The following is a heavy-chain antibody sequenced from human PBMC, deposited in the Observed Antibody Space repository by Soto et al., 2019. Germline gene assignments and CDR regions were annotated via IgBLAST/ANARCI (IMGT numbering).Heavy chain of an antibody. CDR2: INSDGSSA. CDR3: SSSYYYCDMDV. V-gene: IGHV3-74*01. Sequence: EVQLVESGGGLVQPGGSLRLSCAASGFTFSSYWMHWVRQVPGKGLVWVSRINSDGSSASYADSVKGRFTISRDNAKNTLYLQMNSLRAEDTAVYYCSSSYYYCDMDVWGQGTTVTVSS. J-gene: IGHJ6*02. CDR1: GFTFSSYW.